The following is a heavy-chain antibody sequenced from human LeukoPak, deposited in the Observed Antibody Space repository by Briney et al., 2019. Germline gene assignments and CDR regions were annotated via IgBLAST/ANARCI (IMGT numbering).Heavy chain of an antibody. CDR3: ARYGDYVFDL. V-gene: IGHV4-59*01. CDR2: IYYSGST. J-gene: IGHJ4*02. Sequence: PPETPSLTCTVSGGSISSYYWSWIRQPPGPGLEWIGYIYYSGSTIYNPSLKSRVTISVDTSKNQFSLKLSSVTAADTAVYYCARYGDYVFDLWGQGTLVTVSS. CDR1: GGSISSYY. D-gene: IGHD4-17*01.